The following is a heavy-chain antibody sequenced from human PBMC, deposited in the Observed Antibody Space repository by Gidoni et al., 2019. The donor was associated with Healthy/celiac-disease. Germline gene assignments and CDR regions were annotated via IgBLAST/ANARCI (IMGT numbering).Heavy chain of an antibody. CDR2: IYYSGST. Sequence: QVQLQESGPGLAKPSETLSLTCTVSGGSISSYYWSWIRQPPGKGLEWIGYIYYSGSTNYNPSLKSRVTISVDTSKNQFSLKLSSVTAADTAVYYCARTGDYGDYGGGFDYWGQGTLVTVSS. CDR1: GGSISSYY. J-gene: IGHJ4*02. D-gene: IGHD4-17*01. CDR3: ARTGDYGDYGGGFDY. V-gene: IGHV4-59*01.